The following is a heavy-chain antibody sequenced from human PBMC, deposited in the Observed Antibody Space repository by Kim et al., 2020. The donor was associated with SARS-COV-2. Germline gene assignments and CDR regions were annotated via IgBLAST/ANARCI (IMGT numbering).Heavy chain of an antibody. J-gene: IGHJ4*02. D-gene: IGHD6-13*01. Sequence: SPSFQGHVTISADKSISTAYLQWSSLKASDTAMYYCARQDVMQAAGPTDYWGQGTLVTVSS. CDR3: ARQDVMQAAGPTDY. V-gene: IGHV5-10-1*01.